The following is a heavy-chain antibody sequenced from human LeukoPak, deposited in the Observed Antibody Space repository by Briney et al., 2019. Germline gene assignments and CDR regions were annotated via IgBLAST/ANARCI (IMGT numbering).Heavy chain of an antibody. D-gene: IGHD3-22*01. J-gene: IGHJ4*02. Sequence: KPGGSLRLSCAASGFTFNTYTMNWVRQPPGKGLEWVSSISNDGNYIYDADSVKGRFTISRDNAKNSLYLQMNSLRVEDTAVYYCATTPYYHDSSAHYPGIGEWGQGTLVTVSS. CDR1: GFTFNTYT. CDR2: ISNDGNYI. CDR3: ATTPYYHDSSAHYPGIGE. V-gene: IGHV3-21*01.